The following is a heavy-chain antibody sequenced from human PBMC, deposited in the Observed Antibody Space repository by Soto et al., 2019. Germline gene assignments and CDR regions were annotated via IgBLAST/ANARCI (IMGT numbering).Heavy chain of an antibody. CDR3: ARRSSSSLGSLFDP. CDR1: GGSISSGDYY. J-gene: IGHJ5*02. CDR2: IYYSGST. D-gene: IGHD6-6*01. V-gene: IGHV4-30-4*01. Sequence: SETLSLTCTVSGGSISSGDYYWSWIRQAPGKGLEWIGYIYYSGSTYYNPSLKSRLTISLDTSKNQFSLKLSSVTDADTAVYYCARRSSSSLGSLFDPWGRGILVTVSS.